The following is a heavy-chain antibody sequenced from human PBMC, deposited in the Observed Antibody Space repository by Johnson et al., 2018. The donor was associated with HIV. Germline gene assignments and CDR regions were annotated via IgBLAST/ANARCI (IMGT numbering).Heavy chain of an antibody. CDR3: ARRGRSSSWYDLDI. CDR1: GFTLSDYD. D-gene: IGHD6-13*01. Sequence: VQLVESGGGVVQPGRSLRLSCAASGFTLSDYDIHWVRQGTGKDLEWVAAIGSAGDTHYPDSVKGRFTISRENAKNSLYLQMNSLRAEDTAVYYCARRGRSSSWYDLDIWGQGTMVSVSS. CDR2: IGSAGDT. V-gene: IGHV3-13*01. J-gene: IGHJ3*02.